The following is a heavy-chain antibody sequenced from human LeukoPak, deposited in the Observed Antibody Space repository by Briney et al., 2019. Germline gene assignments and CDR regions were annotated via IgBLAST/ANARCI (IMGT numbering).Heavy chain of an antibody. D-gene: IGHD5-12*01. J-gene: IGHJ4*02. CDR2: INPNSGGT. CDR3: AREEYSGYEIFDY. Sequence: ASVKVSCKASGYTFTGYYMHRVRQAPGQGLEWMGWINPNSGGTNYAQKFQGRVTMTRDTSISTAYMELSRLRSDDTAVYYCAREEYSGYEIFDYWGQGTLVTVSS. CDR1: GYTFTGYY. V-gene: IGHV1-2*02.